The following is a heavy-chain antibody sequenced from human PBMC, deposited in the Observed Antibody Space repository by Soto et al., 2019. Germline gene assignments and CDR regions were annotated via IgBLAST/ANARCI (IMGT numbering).Heavy chain of an antibody. CDR1: GFSLSTSGVG. CDR2: IYWDDDK. D-gene: IGHD2-15*01. Sequence: QITLKESGPTLVKPTQTLTLTCTFSGFSLSTSGVGVGWIRQPPGKALEWLALIYWDDDKRYSPSLKSRLTIIKHTYXTQVVLTMPNMDPVDTATYYCAHTGWRSGLAIFDYWGQGILVTVSS. J-gene: IGHJ4*02. CDR3: AHTGWRSGLAIFDY. V-gene: IGHV2-5*02.